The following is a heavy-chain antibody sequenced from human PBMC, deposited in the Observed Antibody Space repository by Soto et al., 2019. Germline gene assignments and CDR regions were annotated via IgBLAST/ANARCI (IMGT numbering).Heavy chain of an antibody. J-gene: IGHJ5*02. D-gene: IGHD3-10*01. CDR3: ARDRGPLLWFGELFSNWFDP. V-gene: IGHV4-30-2*01. Sequence: SETLSLTCAVSGGTISSGCYSWSWIRQPPGKGLEWIGYIYHSGSTYYNPSLKSRVTISVDRSKNQFSLKLSSVTAADTAVYYCARDRGPLLWFGELFSNWFDPWGQGTLVTSPQ. CDR1: GGTISSGCYS. CDR2: IYHSGST.